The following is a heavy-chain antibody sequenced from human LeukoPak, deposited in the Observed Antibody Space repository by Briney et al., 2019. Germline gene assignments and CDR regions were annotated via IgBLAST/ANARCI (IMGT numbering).Heavy chain of an antibody. D-gene: IGHD1-26*01. CDR3: AKDNVVGATLRPDAFDI. CDR1: GFTFDDYA. J-gene: IGHJ3*02. CDR2: ISWNSGSI. Sequence: PGGSLRLSCAASGFTFDDYAMHWVRQAPGKGLEWVSGISWNSGSIGYADSVKGRFTISRDNAKNSLYLQMNSLRAEDTALYYCAKDNVVGATLRPDAFDIWGQGTMVTVSS. V-gene: IGHV3-9*01.